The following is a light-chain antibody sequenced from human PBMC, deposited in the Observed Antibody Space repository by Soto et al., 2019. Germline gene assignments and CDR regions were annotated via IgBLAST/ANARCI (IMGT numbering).Light chain of an antibody. CDR1: NSNIGSNT. Sequence: QSVLTQPPSASGTPGQRVTISCSGSNSNIGSNTVNWYQQLPGTAPKLLIYNNNQRPSGVPDRFSDSKSGTSASLAISGLQSEDEADYYCATWDGSLNGVVFGGGTKLTVL. CDR3: ATWDGSLNGVV. J-gene: IGLJ3*02. CDR2: NNN. V-gene: IGLV1-44*01.